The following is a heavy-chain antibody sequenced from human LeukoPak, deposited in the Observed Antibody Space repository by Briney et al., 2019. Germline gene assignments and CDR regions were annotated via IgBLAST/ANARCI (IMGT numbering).Heavy chain of an antibody. CDR2: INHSGST. V-gene: IGHV4-34*01. Sequence: PSETLSLTCAVYGGSFSGYYWSWIRQPPGKGLEWIGEINHSGSTNYNPSLKSRVTISVDTSKNQFSLKLSSVTAADTAVYYCARGRASSPGTQHFDYWGQGTLVTVSS. CDR1: GGSFSGYY. CDR3: ARGRASSPGTQHFDY. D-gene: IGHD1-14*01. J-gene: IGHJ4*02.